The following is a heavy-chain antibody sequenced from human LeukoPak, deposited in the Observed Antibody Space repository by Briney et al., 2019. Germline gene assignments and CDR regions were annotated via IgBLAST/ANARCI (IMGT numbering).Heavy chain of an antibody. V-gene: IGHV3-49*04. J-gene: IGHJ6*02. CDR2: IRSKAYGGTT. CDR1: GFTFGDYA. D-gene: IGHD6-13*01. Sequence: GGSLRLSCTASGFTFGDYAMSWVRQAPGKGLEWVGFIRSKAYGGTTEYAASVKGRFTISRDDSKSIAYLQMNSLKTEDTAVYYCTRDFPYSSSWSGYYYYGMDVWGQGTTVTVSS. CDR3: TRDFPYSSSWSGYYYYGMDV.